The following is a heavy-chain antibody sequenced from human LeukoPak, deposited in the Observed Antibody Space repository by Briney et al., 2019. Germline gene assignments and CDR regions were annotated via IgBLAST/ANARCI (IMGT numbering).Heavy chain of an antibody. CDR2: ISGSAGGT. CDR1: GITLSNYG. J-gene: IGHJ4*02. D-gene: IGHD3-22*01. Sequence: GGSLRLSCAVSGITLSNYGMSWVRQAPGKGLEWVAGISGSAGGTYYADSVKGRFTISRDNAKDTLYLQLNNLRAEDTAVYFCAKRGVVIRVILVGFYKEAYYFDSWGQGALVTVSS. V-gene: IGHV3-23*01. CDR3: AKRGVVIRVILVGFYKEAYYFDS.